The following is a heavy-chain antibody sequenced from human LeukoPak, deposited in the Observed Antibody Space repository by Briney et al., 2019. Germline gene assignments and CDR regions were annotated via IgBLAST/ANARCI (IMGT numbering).Heavy chain of an antibody. J-gene: IGHJ5*02. CDR1: GYTFSSYS. CDR2: TSSNSSHI. V-gene: IGHV3-21*01. D-gene: IGHD6-19*01. CDR3: ARNAGIRQWLVPQGVNWFDP. Sequence: GGSLRLSCAASGYTFSSYSMDWVRHAPRKGLEWVSSTSSNSSHIYCADSVKGRLTISRDNAKNALYLQINSLRAEDTAVYYCARNAGIRQWLVPQGVNWFDPWGQGTLVTVSS.